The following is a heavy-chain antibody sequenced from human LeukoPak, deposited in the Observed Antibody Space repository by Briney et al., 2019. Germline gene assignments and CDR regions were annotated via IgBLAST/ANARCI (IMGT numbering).Heavy chain of an antibody. J-gene: IGHJ4*02. D-gene: IGHD5-18*01. V-gene: IGHV4-59*01. CDR2: IYYSGST. CDR3: AGDLGYSYGYGYYFDY. CDR1: GGSISSYY. Sequence: PSETLSLTCTVSGGSISSYYWSWIRQPPGKGLEWIGYIYYSGSTNYNPSLKSRVTISVDTSKNQFSLKLSSVTAADTAVYYCAGDLGYSYGYGYYFDYWGQGTLVTVSS.